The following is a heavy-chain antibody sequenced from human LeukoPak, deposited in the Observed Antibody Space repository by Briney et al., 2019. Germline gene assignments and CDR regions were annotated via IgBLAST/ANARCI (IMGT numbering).Heavy chain of an antibody. CDR3: ARESCSSTSCSYFDS. CDR1: GFTFSSYE. D-gene: IGHD2-2*01. CDR2: ISSSSGNE. J-gene: IGHJ4*02. V-gene: IGHV3-48*03. Sequence: GGSLRLSCAASGFTFSSYEMNWVRQAPGKGLEWVSYISSSSGNEYYADSVKGRFTISRDNAKNSLYLQMNSLRAEDTAVYYCARESCSSTSCSYFDSWGQGTLATVSS.